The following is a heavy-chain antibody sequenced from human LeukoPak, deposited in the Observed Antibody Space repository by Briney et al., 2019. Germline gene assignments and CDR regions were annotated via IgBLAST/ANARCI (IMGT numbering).Heavy chain of an antibody. CDR3: ARDLSLDHY. V-gene: IGHV3-48*03. CDR2: ISSSGSTI. J-gene: IGHJ4*02. D-gene: IGHD3-16*01. Sequence: GGSLRLSCAASGFTFSSYEMNWVRQAPGKGLEWVSYISSSGSTIYYADSVRGRFTISRDNAKNSLYPQMNSLRAEDTAVYYCARDLSLDHYRGQGTLVTVSS. CDR1: GFTFSSYE.